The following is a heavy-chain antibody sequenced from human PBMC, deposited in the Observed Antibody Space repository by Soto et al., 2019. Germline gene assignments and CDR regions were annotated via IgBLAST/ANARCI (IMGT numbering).Heavy chain of an antibody. CDR1: GFSLSTSGVG. Sequence: QITLKESGPTLVKPTQTLTLTCTFSGFSLSTSGVGVGWIRQPPVKALEWLALIYWSDEKRYSPSLSSRLTIHKDTSKNHVVLTTTNMDPVDTATYYCAHRRGADYKGCFHYWGQGTLVTVSS. CDR2: IYWSDEK. D-gene: IGHD4-4*01. J-gene: IGHJ4*02. CDR3: AHRRGADYKGCFHY. V-gene: IGHV2-5*01.